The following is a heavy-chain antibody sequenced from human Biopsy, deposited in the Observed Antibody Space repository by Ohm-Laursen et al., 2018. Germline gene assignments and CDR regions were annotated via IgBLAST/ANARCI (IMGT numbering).Heavy chain of an antibody. CDR1: GGSISSDY. D-gene: IGHD3-3*01. J-gene: IGHJ3*01. CDR2: ISNRGST. Sequence: GTLSLTCTVSGGSISSDYWSWIRQSPGKGLEWIGYISNRGSTNYNPSLRGRVTISVDTSKNQFSLKLSSVTAADTAVFFCARLYRLDDYWNDDPPDAFDAWGQGTMVTVSS. V-gene: IGHV4-59*01. CDR3: ARLYRLDDYWNDDPPDAFDA.